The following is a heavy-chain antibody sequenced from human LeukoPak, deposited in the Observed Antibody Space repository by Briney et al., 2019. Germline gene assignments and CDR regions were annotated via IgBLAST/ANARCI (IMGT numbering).Heavy chain of an antibody. CDR3: ARDPYFGELSPHVYYWYMDV. V-gene: IGHV3-21*01. CDR2: ITSSSGYT. Sequence: GGSLRLSCAASGFTFNSYHMNWVRQAPGKGLEWVSSITSSSGYTYYAESVKGRFTISRDNAENSLYLQMNSLRAEDTAVYYCARDPYFGELSPHVYYWYMDVWGKGTTVTISS. D-gene: IGHD3-10*01. CDR1: GFTFNSYH. J-gene: IGHJ6*03.